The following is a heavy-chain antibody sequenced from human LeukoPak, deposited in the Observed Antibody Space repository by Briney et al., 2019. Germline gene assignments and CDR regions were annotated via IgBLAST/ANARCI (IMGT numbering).Heavy chain of an antibody. V-gene: IGHV3-33*03. CDR3: AGGQYSSSPFAY. CDR2: IWYDGSNK. Sequence: GGSLRLSCAASGFTFSSYGMHWVRQAPGKGLEWVAVIWYDGSNKYYADSVKGRFTISRDNAKNTLYLQMNSLRAEDTAVYYCAGGQYSSSPFAYWGQGTLVTVSS. CDR1: GFTFSSYG. D-gene: IGHD6-6*01. J-gene: IGHJ4*02.